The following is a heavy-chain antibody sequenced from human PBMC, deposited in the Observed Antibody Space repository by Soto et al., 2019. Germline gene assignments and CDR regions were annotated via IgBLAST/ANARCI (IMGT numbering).Heavy chain of an antibody. CDR3: ARLCSGGSCYFPGPVGMDV. Sequence: QVQLVQSGAEVKKPGSSVKVSCKASGGTFSSYAISWVRQAPGQGLEWMGGIIPIFGTANYAQKFQGRVTIPADESTSTAYRQLGVLSSEDTAVYYCARLCSGGSCYFPGPVGMDVWGQGTTVTVSS. D-gene: IGHD2-15*01. J-gene: IGHJ6*02. CDR1: GGTFSSYA. CDR2: IIPIFGTA. V-gene: IGHV1-69*01.